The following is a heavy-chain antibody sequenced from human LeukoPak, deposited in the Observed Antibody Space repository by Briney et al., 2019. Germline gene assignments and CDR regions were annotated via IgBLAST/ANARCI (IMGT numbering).Heavy chain of an antibody. D-gene: IGHD3-3*01. CDR3: ITGDYDFWSGFYSPNHYFDY. V-gene: IGHV3-15*01. Sequence: GGSLRLSCEASGFTFNSAWMSWVRQAPGKGLEWVGRIKGKTAAGAPDYVASVKGRFTISRDDSKNILFLQMNSLKTEDTAVYYCITGDYDFWSGFYSPNHYFDYWGQGTLVTVSS. J-gene: IGHJ4*02. CDR2: IKGKTAAGAP. CDR1: GFTFNSAW.